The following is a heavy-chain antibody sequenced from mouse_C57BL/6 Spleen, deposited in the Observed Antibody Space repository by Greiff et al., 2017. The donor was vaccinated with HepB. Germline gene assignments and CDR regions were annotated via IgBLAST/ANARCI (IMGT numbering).Heavy chain of an antibody. J-gene: IGHJ4*01. CDR1: GYTFTDYN. V-gene: IGHV1-22*01. Sequence: VQLKQSGPELVKPGASVKMSCKASGYTFTDYNMHWVKQSHGKSLEWIGYINPNNGGTSYNQKFKGKATLTVNKSSSTAYMELRSLTSEDSAVYYCARDGNYVDAMDYWGQGTSVTVSS. CDR2: INPNNGGT. CDR3: ARDGNYVDAMDY. D-gene: IGHD2-1*01.